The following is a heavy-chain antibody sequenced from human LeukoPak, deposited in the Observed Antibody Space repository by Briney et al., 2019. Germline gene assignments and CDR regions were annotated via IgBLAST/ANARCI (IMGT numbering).Heavy chain of an antibody. J-gene: IGHJ4*02. CDR2: INPNSGDT. D-gene: IGHD2-15*01. CDR1: GFTFSSYA. Sequence: VGSLRLTCAASGFTFSSYAMHWVRQAPGQGLEWMGWINPNSGDTHYAQKFQCRVTMTRDTSINTAYMELSGLRSDDTAVYYCARDQAFVYCSGGTCYDDYWGQGSMVTVSS. V-gene: IGHV1-2*02. CDR3: ARDQAFVYCSGGTCYDDY.